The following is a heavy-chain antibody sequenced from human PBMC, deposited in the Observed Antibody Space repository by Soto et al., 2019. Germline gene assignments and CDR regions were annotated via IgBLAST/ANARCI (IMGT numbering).Heavy chain of an antibody. Sequence: EVQLVESGGGLVQPGGSLRLSCAASGFTFSSYWMHWVRQAPGKGLVWVSRINSDGSSTSYADSVKGRFTISRDTAKNTLYLQMNSLRAEDTAVYYCARGYSSGSYYYGMDVWGQGTTVTVSS. CDR3: ARGYSSGSYYYGMDV. D-gene: IGHD6-19*01. J-gene: IGHJ6*02. CDR1: GFTFSSYW. CDR2: INSDGSST. V-gene: IGHV3-74*01.